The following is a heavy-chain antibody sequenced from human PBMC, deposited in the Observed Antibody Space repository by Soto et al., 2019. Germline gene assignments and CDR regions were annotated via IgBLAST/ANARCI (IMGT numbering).Heavy chain of an antibody. V-gene: IGHV4-34*01. CDR1: GGSFSGYY. J-gene: IGHJ6*02. CDR3: ARPQKQWLVRGGYGMDV. D-gene: IGHD6-19*01. CDR2: INHSGST. Sequence: QVQLQQWGAGLLKPSETLSLTCAVYGGSFSGYYWSWIRQPPGKGLEWIGEINHSGSTNYNPSLKSRVTISVDTSKNQFSLKLSSVTAADTAVNYCARPQKQWLVRGGYGMDVWGQGTTVTVSS.